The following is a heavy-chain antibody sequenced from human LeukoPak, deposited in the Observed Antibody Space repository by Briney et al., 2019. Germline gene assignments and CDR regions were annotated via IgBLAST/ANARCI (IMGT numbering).Heavy chain of an antibody. Sequence: GGSLRLSCEASGFIFSNYNFNWVRQAPGKGPEWISYIGTDTTTTYYADPFKGRFAISRDNAKNSLYLYIHSLTGEDTAVYYCARDRSGSYCTDFWGRGTLVTVS. CDR3: ARDRSGSYCTDF. D-gene: IGHD1-26*01. CDR1: GFIFSNYN. J-gene: IGHJ4*02. CDR2: IGTDTTTT. V-gene: IGHV3-48*01.